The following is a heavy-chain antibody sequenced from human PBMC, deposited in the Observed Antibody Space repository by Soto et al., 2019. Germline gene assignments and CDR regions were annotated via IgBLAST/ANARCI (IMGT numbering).Heavy chain of an antibody. Sequence: QVQLVQSGAEVKKPGASLKVSCQASGYSFSDYGIAWVRQAPGQGLAWVGWISTYNGNTNYAQKFQGRVTMTTATSAKTAYMELRSLRSDDTAMYYCARYGYSSGWYLGTGMDVWGQGTPVTVSS. V-gene: IGHV1-18*04. CDR3: ARYGYSSGWYLGTGMDV. D-gene: IGHD6-19*01. J-gene: IGHJ6*02. CDR1: GYSFSDYG. CDR2: ISTYNGNT.